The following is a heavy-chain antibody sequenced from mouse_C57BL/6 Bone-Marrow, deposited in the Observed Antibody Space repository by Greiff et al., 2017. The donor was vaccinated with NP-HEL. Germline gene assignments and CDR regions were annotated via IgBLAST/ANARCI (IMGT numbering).Heavy chain of an antibody. V-gene: IGHV14-4*01. J-gene: IGHJ3*01. Sequence: EVQLQQSGAELVRPGASVKLSCTASGFNIKDDYMHWVKQRPEQGLEWIGWIDPENGDTEYASKFQGKATITADTSSNTAYLQLSSLTSEDTAVYYCTTALSTMGKGWVAYWGQGTLVTVSA. CDR2: IDPENGDT. CDR1: GFNIKDDY. CDR3: TTALSTMGKGWVAY. D-gene: IGHD2-1*01.